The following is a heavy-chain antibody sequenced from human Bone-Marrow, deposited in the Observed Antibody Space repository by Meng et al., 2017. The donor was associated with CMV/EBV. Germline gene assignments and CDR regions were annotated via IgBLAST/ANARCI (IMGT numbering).Heavy chain of an antibody. CDR3: SRGSPNNGLYQLDY. D-gene: IGHD2-2*01. CDR1: GGSISRPY. J-gene: IGHJ4*02. V-gene: IGHV4-59*11. CDR2: IYHTERT. Sequence: GSLRLSCTVSGGSISRPYWSWIRQPPGKGLEWIGYIYHTERTNYNPSLERQLTISVDTSKNHFSLELRSVTAADTAVYYCSRGSPNNGLYQLDYWGQGTLVTVSS.